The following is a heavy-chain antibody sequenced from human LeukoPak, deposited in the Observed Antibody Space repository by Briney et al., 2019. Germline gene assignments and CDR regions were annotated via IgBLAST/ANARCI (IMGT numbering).Heavy chain of an antibody. CDR2: IYYSGST. J-gene: IGHJ5*02. CDR3: AVTWNADRTFAP. Sequence: PSETLSLTCTVSGGSISSYYWSWIRQPPGKGLEWIGYIYYSGSTNYNPSLKSRVTISVDTSKNQFSLNLTSVTAADTAVYYCAVTWNADRTFAPWGQGILVTVS. D-gene: IGHD1-1*01. V-gene: IGHV4-59*12. CDR1: GGSISSYY.